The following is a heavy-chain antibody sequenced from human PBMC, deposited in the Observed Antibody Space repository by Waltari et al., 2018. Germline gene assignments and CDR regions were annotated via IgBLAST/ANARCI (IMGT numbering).Heavy chain of an antibody. CDR2: INSDGTIT. Sequence: EVQLVESGGGVVQPGGSLTRPCAPSGFTPHTCGVHWGRHAPGKGLEWVARINSDGTITNYAGSVKGRFTISRDNAKNTLYLQMNSLRDEDTAVYYCAKSSGDDQVPRPHDYWGQGTLVTVSS. D-gene: IGHD2-2*01. CDR3: AKSSGDDQVPRPHDY. CDR1: GFTPHTCG. J-gene: IGHJ4*02. V-gene: IGHV3-74*01.